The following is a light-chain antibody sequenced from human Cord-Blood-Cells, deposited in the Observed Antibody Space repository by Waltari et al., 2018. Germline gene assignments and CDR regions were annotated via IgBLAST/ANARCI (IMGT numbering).Light chain of an antibody. J-gene: IGLJ3*02. CDR3: AAWDDSLSGWV. CDR1: SSNIGSNY. CDR2: RNN. V-gene: IGLV1-47*01. Sequence: QSVLTQPPSASGTPGQRVTISCSGSSSNIGSNYVYWYQQLPGTAPKPLSYRNNQRPSGVPARVSGSKSGTSASLAISGLRSEDEADYYCAAWDDSLSGWVCGGGTKLTVL.